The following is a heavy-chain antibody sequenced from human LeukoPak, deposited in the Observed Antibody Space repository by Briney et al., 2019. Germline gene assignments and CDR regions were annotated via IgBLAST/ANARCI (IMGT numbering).Heavy chain of an antibody. V-gene: IGHV3-9*01. D-gene: IGHD3-22*01. CDR1: GFTFDDYA. J-gene: IGHJ4*02. CDR3: AKGYDSSGYYYVGPFDY. CDR2: ISWNSGSI. Sequence: PGRSLRLSCAASGFTFDDYAMHWVRQAPGKGLEWVSGISWNSGSIGYADSVKGRFTISRDNAKNSLYLQMNSLRAEDTALYYCAKGYDSSGYYYVGPFDYWGQGTLVTVSS.